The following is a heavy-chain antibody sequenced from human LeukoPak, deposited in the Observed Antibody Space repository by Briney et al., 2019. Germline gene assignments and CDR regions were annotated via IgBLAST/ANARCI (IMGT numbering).Heavy chain of an antibody. J-gene: IGHJ4*02. Sequence: GASVKVSCKXSGYTFTSCGISWVRQAPGQGLEWMGWISAYNGNTNYSQKLQGRVTMTTDTSTSTAYMELRSLRSDDTAVYYCAREGSSWTVDYWGQGTLVTVSS. D-gene: IGHD6-13*01. CDR2: ISAYNGNT. CDR1: GYTFTSCG. CDR3: AREGSSWTVDY. V-gene: IGHV1-18*01.